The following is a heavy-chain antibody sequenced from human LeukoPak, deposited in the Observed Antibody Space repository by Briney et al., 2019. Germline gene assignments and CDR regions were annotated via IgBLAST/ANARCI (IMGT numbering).Heavy chain of an antibody. CDR2: INHSGST. J-gene: IGHJ6*03. CDR1: GGAFSGYY. Sequence: SETLSLTCAVYGGAFSGYYWSWIRQPPGKGLEWIGEINHSGSTNYNPSLKSRVTISVDTSKNQFSLKLSSVTAADTAVYYCAPAGYDFWSGYSTYYYMDVWGKGTTVTVSS. D-gene: IGHD3-3*01. CDR3: APAGYDFWSGYSTYYYMDV. V-gene: IGHV4-34*01.